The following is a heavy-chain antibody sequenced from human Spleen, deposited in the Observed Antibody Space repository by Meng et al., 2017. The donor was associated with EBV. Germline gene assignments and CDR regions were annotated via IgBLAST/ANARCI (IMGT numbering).Heavy chain of an antibody. CDR1: GGSISSGGYY. CDR3: ARGGRGSPIDY. Sequence: QVQLQESGPGLVKPSQTLSLTCAVSGGSISSGGYYWSWIRQPPGKGLEWIGYIYYSGSTYYNPPLKSRVTISVDTSKNQFSLKLSSVTAADTAVYYCARGGRGSPIDYWGQGTLVTVSS. J-gene: IGHJ4*02. V-gene: IGHV4-30-4*01. CDR2: IYYSGST. D-gene: IGHD2-15*01.